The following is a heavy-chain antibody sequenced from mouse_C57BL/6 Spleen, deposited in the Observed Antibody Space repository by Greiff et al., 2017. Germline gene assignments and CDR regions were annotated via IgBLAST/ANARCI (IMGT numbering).Heavy chain of an antibody. V-gene: IGHV1-42*01. CDR1: GYSFTGYY. D-gene: IGHD2-4*01. CDR3: VSIYYDSAWFAY. Sequence: EVQLQESGPELVKPGASVKISCKASGYSFTGYYMNWVKQSPEKSLEWIGEINPSTGGTTYNQQFQAKATLTVDKSSSTAYMQLKILSSEDSAVYYFVSIYYDSAWFAYWGQGTLVTVSA. J-gene: IGHJ3*01. CDR2: INPSTGGT.